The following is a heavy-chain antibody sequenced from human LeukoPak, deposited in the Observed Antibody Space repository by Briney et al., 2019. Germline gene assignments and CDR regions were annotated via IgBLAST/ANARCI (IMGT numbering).Heavy chain of an antibody. Sequence: GGSLRLSCSASGFTFSSYAMHWVRQAPGKGLEYVSAISSNGGSTYYADSVKGRFTNSRDNSKNTLYLQMSSLRAEDTAVYYCVKGGDYGDPFDPWGQGTLVTVSS. J-gene: IGHJ5*02. V-gene: IGHV3-64D*06. CDR1: GFTFSSYA. CDR3: VKGGDYGDPFDP. D-gene: IGHD4-17*01. CDR2: ISSNGGST.